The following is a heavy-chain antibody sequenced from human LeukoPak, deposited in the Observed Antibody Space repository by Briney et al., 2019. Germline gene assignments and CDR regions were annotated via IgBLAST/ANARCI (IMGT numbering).Heavy chain of an antibody. V-gene: IGHV3-11*01. CDR1: GFTFSDYC. J-gene: IGHJ2*01. CDR3: ARDSIMYHWYFDL. Sequence: GGSLRLSCAASGFTFSDYCMSWIRQAPGKGLEWVSYISSSGSTIYYADSVKGRFTISRDNAKNSLYLQMNSLRAEDTAVYYCARDSIMYHWYFDLWGRGTLVTVSS. D-gene: IGHD3-16*01. CDR2: ISSSGSTI.